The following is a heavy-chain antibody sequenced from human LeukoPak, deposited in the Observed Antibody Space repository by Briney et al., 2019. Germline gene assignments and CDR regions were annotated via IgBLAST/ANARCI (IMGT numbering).Heavy chain of an antibody. V-gene: IGHV3-23*01. Sequence: GQCLRLSCAASGFTVSNYAICCVRQPPGEGRGWVSTIDASGGATYYADSMKGRFTISRDNSKNTFYLQMNSLRAEDTAVYFCAKGSGSGWYGWFAPWGQGTLVTVSS. D-gene: IGHD6-19*01. CDR1: GFTVSNYA. J-gene: IGHJ5*02. CDR2: IDASGGAT. CDR3: AKGSGSGWYGWFAP.